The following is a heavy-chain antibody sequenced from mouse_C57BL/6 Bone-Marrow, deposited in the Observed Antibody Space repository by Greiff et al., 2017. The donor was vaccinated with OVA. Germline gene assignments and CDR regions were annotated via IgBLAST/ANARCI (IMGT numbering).Heavy chain of an antibody. Sequence: EVKLQESGGDLVKPGGSLKLSRAASGFTFSSYGMSWVRQTPDKRLEWVATISSGGSYTYYPDSVKGRFTISRDNAKNTLYLQMSSLKSEDTAMYYCARHGDYGSFFDYWGQGTTLTVSS. V-gene: IGHV5-6*01. J-gene: IGHJ2*01. CDR3: ARHGDYGSFFDY. D-gene: IGHD1-1*01. CDR2: ISSGGSYT. CDR1: GFTFSSYG.